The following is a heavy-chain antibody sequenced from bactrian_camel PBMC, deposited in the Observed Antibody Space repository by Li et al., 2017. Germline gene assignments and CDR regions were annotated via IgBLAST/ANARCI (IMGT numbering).Heavy chain of an antibody. V-gene: IGHV3S40*01. J-gene: IGHJ4*01. Sequence: VQLVESGGGSVQAGESLRLSCVVSNYTYSSNCMGWFRQAPGKEREGVAFVYFGGGRTYYADSVKGRFTISQQKGKNTVYLQMNNLQPEDTATYCCAEGRGSRGEHCYSLNYWGQGTQVTVS. CDR2: VYFGGGRT. CDR3: AEGRGSRGEHCYSLNY. D-gene: IGHD6*01. CDR1: NYTYSSNC.